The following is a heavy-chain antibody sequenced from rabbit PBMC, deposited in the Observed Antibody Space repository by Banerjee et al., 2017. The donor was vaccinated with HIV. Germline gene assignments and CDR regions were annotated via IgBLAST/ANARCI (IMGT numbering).Heavy chain of an antibody. CDR2: IDGGGMT. CDR1: GFPFGWNVV. V-gene: IGHV1S45*01. CDR3: ARDYQL. J-gene: IGHJ4*01. Sequence: QEQLVDSRGGLGQAGASLRLTCTASGFPFGWNVVYWVRQAPGKGLEWIGGIDGGGMTFFASWVNGRFTISKTSSTTVTLQMTSLTEADTATYFCARDYQLWGPGTLVTVS. D-gene: IGHD7-1*01.